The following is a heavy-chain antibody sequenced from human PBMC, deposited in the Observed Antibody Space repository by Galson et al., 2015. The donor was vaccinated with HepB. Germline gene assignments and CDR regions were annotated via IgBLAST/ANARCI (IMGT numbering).Heavy chain of an antibody. D-gene: IGHD3-22*01. CDR2: STI. V-gene: IGHV3-11*01. J-gene: IGHJ3*02. CDR3: TTDHYYDSSADDAFDI. Sequence: STIYYADSVKGRFTISRDNAKNSLYLQMNSLRAEDTAVYYCTTDHYYDSSADDAFDIWGQGTMVTVSS.